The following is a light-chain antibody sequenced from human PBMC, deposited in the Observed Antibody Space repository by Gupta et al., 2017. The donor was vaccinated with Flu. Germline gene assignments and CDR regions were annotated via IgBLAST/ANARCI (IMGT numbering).Light chain of an antibody. J-gene: IGLJ1*01. CDR2: DVT. CDR3: SSHAGRVTWV. CDR1: SSDVGGYNR. Sequence: QSDPTQPRSVSGSPGQSVTISCTGTSSDVGGYNRVSWYQQRPGKAPKLILYDVTERPSGVPDRFPGSKSGNTASLTISGLHFDDEADYYCSSHAGRVTWVFGTGTTVTVL. V-gene: IGLV2-11*01.